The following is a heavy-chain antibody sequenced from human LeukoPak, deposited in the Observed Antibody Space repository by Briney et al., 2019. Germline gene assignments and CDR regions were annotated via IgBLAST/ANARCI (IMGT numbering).Heavy chain of an antibody. V-gene: IGHV1-24*01. D-gene: IGHD2-2*01. CDR1: GYTLTELS. CDR2: FDPEDGET. CDR3: ATVPGGYQLLSGYYFDY. J-gene: IGHJ4*02. Sequence: ASVKVSCKVSGYTLTELSMHWVRQAPGKGVEWMGGFDPEDGETIYAQKFQGRVTMTEDTSTDTAYMELSSLRSEDTAVYYCATVPGGYQLLSGYYFDYWGQGTLVTVSS.